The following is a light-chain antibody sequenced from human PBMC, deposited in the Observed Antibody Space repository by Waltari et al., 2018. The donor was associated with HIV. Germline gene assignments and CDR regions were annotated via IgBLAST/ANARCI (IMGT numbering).Light chain of an antibody. V-gene: IGLV1-47*01. CDR2: RRN. CDR3: AAWDDSLSGWV. Sequence: QSVLTPPPSASGTPGQRVTISCSGSPFILGRNFGFWYQQFPGTAPKLLMDRRNQRPPGVPDRLSVSKPGTSASLAISGLRSEDEADYYGAAWDDSLSGWVFGGGTKLTVL. CDR1: PFILGRNF. J-gene: IGLJ3*02.